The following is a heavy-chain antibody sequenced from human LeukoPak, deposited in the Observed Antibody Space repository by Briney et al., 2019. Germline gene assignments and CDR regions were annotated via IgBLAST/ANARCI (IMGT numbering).Heavy chain of an antibody. CDR2: IYPGDSDT. V-gene: IGHV5-51*01. CDR3: ASGPLYGDYVGYYFDY. CDR1: GCIFISYW. J-gene: IGHJ4*02. Sequence: GGALQISCKGAGCIFISYWIGWGRQMPGKGLEGMGIIYPGDSDTRYSPSFQGQATISADKSISTAYLQWSSLKASDTAMYYCASGPLYGDYVGYYFDYWGQGTLVTVSS. D-gene: IGHD4-17*01.